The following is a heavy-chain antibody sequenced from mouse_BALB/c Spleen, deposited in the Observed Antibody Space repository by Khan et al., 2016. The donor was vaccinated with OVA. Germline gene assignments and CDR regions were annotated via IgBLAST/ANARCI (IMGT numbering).Heavy chain of an antibody. D-gene: IGHD1-1*01. CDR3: ARVNYDSRDYFDY. CDR2: ILPGSGSR. J-gene: IGHJ2*01. CDR1: GYTFSSYW. Sequence: QVRLQQSGAELMKPGASVKISCKATGYTFSSYWLEWVKQRPGHGLEWIGEILPGSGSRNYNEKFKGKATFTADISSKTTYMQLSSLTSEDSAVYYCARVNYDSRDYFDYWGQGTTLTVSS. V-gene: IGHV1-9*01.